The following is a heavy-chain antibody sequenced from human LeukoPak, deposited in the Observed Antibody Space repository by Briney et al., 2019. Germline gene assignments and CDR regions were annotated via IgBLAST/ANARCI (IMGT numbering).Heavy chain of an antibody. CDR2: INHSGST. D-gene: IGHD1-26*01. Sequence: SETLSLTCTVSGGSMSTFYWSWIRLPAGKGLEWIGEINHSGSTNYNPSLKSRVTISVDTSKNQFSLKLSSVTAADTAVYYCARRSSQYSGSYYKYFDYWGQGTLVTVSS. V-gene: IGHV4-34*01. J-gene: IGHJ4*02. CDR3: ARRSSQYSGSYYKYFDY. CDR1: GGSMSTFY.